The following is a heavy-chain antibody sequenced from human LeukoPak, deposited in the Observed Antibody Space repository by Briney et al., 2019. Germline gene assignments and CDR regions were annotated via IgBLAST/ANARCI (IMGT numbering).Heavy chain of an antibody. D-gene: IGHD3-10*01. V-gene: IGHV3-11*01. J-gene: IGHJ4*02. CDR1: GFTFSEYY. CDR2: ICSPGTSI. Sequence: GGPLSLSCAPSGFTFSEYYMRWIRQAPGKGVEWVSYICSPGTSIFYAVSVKGRFTVSRDNTKNPLFLQMKSLRVEDTAVYYCARVSPYYYGAGPYYVIYWAQETRVTVSS. CDR3: ARVSPYYYGAGPYYVIY.